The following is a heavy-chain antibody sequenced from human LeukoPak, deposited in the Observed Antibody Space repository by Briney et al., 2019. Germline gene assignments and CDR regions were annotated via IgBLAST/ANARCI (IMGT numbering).Heavy chain of an antibody. CDR2: IYHSGST. CDR3: ARATYSGAALPYFDY. V-gene: IGHV4-30-2*01. J-gene: IGHJ4*02. CDR1: GGSISSGGYS. Sequence: ASETLSLTCAVSGGSISSGGYSWSWIRQPPGKGLEWIGYIYHSGSTYYNPSLKSRVTISVDTSKNQFSLKLSSVTAADTAVYYCARATYSGAALPYFDYWGQGTLVTVSS. D-gene: IGHD1-26*01.